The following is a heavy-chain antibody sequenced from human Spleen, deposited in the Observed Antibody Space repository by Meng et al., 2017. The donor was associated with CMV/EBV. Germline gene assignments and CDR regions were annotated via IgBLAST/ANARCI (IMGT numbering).Heavy chain of an antibody. V-gene: IGHV1-24*01. J-gene: IGHJ6*02. CDR1: GYTLTELS. Sequence: ASVKVSCKVSGYTLTELSMHWVRQAPGKGPEWMGGFDREDGETIYAEKFQGRVIMTEDTSTDTAYMELSSLRSEDTAVYYRATFDCSRTSCYASYYYYYGMDVWGQGTTVTVSS. CDR3: ATFDCSRTSCYASYYYYYGMDV. CDR2: FDREDGET. D-gene: IGHD2-2*01.